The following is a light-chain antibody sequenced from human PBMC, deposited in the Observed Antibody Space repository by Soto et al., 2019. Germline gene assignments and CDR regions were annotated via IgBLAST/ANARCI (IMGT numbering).Light chain of an antibody. J-gene: IGKJ4*01. CDR3: QQYSSWVT. V-gene: IGKV3-15*01. CDR2: GAS. CDR1: QTITSN. Sequence: EIVMTQSPVTLSLSPGDTATLSCRASQTITSNLAWYQQKPGQPPRLLIYGASTRATGIPARFSGSGAGTDFTLTITNLQSEDFAVYYCQQYSSWVTFGGGTKLEI.